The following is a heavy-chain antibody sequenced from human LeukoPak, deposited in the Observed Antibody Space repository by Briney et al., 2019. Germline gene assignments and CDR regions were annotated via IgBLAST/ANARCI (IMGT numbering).Heavy chain of an antibody. V-gene: IGHV3-23*01. CDR3: ARALYNSGWYPDYFDY. CDR2: ISGSGGGT. D-gene: IGHD6-19*01. Sequence: GGSLRLSCAASGFTFSTYAMSWVRQAAGKGLEWVSLISGSGGGTYYADSVKGRFTISRDNSKNTLYLQLNSLRAEDTAVYYCARALYNSGWYPDYFDYWGQGTLVTVSS. J-gene: IGHJ4*02. CDR1: GFTFSTYA.